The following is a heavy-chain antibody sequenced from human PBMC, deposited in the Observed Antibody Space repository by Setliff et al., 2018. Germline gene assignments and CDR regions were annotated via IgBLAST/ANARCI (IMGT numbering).Heavy chain of an antibody. Sequence: SETLSLTCTVSGGSISTNTYFWGWIRQPPGKGLEWIGNTYYSGDTYYNPSLKSRVTISVDTSTTTAYMELSSLGSEDTAVYYCVREGVDTRSSTDYRYYMDVWGKGTTVTVSS. J-gene: IGHJ6*03. D-gene: IGHD5-18*01. CDR2: TYYSGDT. V-gene: IGHV4-39*07. CDR1: GGSISTNTYF. CDR3: VREGVDTRSSTDYRYYMDV.